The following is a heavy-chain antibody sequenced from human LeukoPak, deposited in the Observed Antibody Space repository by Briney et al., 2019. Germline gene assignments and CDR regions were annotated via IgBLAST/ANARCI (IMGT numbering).Heavy chain of an antibody. CDR3: ARDRYSSSPGAFDI. Sequence: GGSLRLSCAASGFTVSSNYMSWVRQAPGKGLEWVSVIYSGGSTYYADSVKGRFTISRDNSKNTLYLQMNSLRAEDTAVYYCARDRYSSSPGAFDIWGQGTMVTVSS. V-gene: IGHV3-66*01. J-gene: IGHJ3*02. CDR2: IYSGGST. CDR1: GFTVSSNY. D-gene: IGHD6-13*01.